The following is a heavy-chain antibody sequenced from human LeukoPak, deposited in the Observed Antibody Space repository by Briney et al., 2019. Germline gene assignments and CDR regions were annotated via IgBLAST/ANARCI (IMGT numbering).Heavy chain of an antibody. D-gene: IGHD3-3*01. CDR2: IRSDGSVK. J-gene: IGHJ5*02. V-gene: IGHV3-30*02. Sequence: PVGSLRLSCAASGFSFSSYGMHWVRQAPGKGLEWMSFIRSDGSVKYYADSVKGRFTISRDNSKNTLYLQMNSLRAEDTAVCYCAKGYYDFWSGYPNWFDPWGQGTLVTVSS. CDR1: GFSFSSYG. CDR3: AKGYYDFWSGYPNWFDP.